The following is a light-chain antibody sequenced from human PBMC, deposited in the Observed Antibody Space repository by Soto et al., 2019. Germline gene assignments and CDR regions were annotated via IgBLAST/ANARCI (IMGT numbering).Light chain of an antibody. V-gene: IGKV1-16*01. Sequence: DIQMTQSPSSLSASVGDRVTISCRGSQGISNKLVWFQQKPGKAPKSLIHGASSLQSGVPSRFSGSGSWTDFTLTISSLQTEDFAAYYCERYNNFALSFGPGTKVDI. CDR3: ERYNNFALS. J-gene: IGKJ3*01. CDR2: GAS. CDR1: QGISNK.